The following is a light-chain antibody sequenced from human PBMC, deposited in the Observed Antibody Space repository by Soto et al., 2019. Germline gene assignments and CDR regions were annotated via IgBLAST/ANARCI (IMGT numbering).Light chain of an antibody. CDR2: AAS. J-gene: IGKJ1*01. CDR3: QNYSGAPWT. CDR1: QGISNY. V-gene: IGKV1-27*01. Sequence: DIQMTQSPSSLSASVGDRATITCRASQGISNYLVSYQQKPGKVPKLLIYAASTLESGVSSRFSGSGSGTDFTLTISRLQPEDVAAYYCQNYSGAPWTFGQGTKVEIK.